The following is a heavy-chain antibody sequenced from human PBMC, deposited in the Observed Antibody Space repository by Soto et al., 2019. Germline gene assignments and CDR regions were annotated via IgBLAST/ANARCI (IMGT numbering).Heavy chain of an antibody. J-gene: IGHJ4*02. Sequence: QVQLVQSGAEVKKPGASVKVSCKASGYTFTSYYMHWVRQAPGQGLEWMGIINPSGGSTSYAQKFQGRVTMTRDTSTSTVYMELSSLRSEDTAVYYCATSVNSAMAFDYWGQGTLVTVSS. CDR1: GYTFTSYY. CDR3: ATSVNSAMAFDY. D-gene: IGHD5-18*01. CDR2: INPSGGST. V-gene: IGHV1-46*01.